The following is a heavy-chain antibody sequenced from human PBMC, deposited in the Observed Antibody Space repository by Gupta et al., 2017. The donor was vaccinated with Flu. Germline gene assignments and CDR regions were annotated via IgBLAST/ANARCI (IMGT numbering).Heavy chain of an antibody. Sequence: EVQLVESGGGLVKPGGSLRLSCAASGFTFSSYSMNWVRQAPGKGLEWVSSISSSSSYIYYADSVKGRFTISRDNAKNSLYLQMNSLRAEDTAVYYCARERLRPRFASEANWFDPWGQGTLVTVSS. CDR2: ISSSSSYI. V-gene: IGHV3-21*01. CDR3: ARERLRPRFASEANWFDP. J-gene: IGHJ5*02. CDR1: GFTFSSYS. D-gene: IGHD4-17*01.